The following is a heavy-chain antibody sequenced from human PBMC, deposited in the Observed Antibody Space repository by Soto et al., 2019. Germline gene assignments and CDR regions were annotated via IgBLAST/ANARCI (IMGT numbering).Heavy chain of an antibody. J-gene: IGHJ4*02. Sequence: QVQLVQSGAEVKKPGASVKVSCKASGYTFTTYGISWVRQAPGQGLEWMGWINVYNDNTNYAQKLQGSVTMTTETSTNTVYMELRSLRSDDTAVYYCARDDYGDYPWWGQGTLVTVSS. D-gene: IGHD4-17*01. V-gene: IGHV1-18*01. CDR1: GYTFTTYG. CDR2: INVYNDNT. CDR3: ARDDYGDYPW.